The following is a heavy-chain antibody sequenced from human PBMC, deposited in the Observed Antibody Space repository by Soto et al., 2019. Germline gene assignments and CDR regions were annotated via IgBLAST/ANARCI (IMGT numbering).Heavy chain of an antibody. CDR2: IYYSGST. J-gene: IGHJ3*02. CDR3: ARDPYYYDSSGYYSVAFDI. V-gene: IGHV4-31*03. CDR1: GGSISSGGYY. Sequence: SETLSLTCTVSGGSISSGGYYWSWIRQHPGKGLEWIGYIYYSGSTYYNPSLKSRVTISVDTSKNQFSLKLSSVTAADTAVYYCARDPYYYDSSGYYSVAFDIWGQGTMVTV. D-gene: IGHD3-22*01.